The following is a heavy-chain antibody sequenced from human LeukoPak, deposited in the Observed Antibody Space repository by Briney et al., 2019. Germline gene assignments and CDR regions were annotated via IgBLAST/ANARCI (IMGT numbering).Heavy chain of an antibody. CDR2: IYYSGST. CDR1: GGSISSYY. D-gene: IGHD3-9*01. CDR3: AGSYDILTGYYGLDY. J-gene: IGHJ4*02. V-gene: IGHV4-59*01. Sequence: TSETLSLTCTVSGGSISSYYWSWIRQPPGKGLEWIGYIYYSGSTNYNPSLKSRVTISVDTSKNQFSLKLSSVTAADTAVYYCAGSYDILTGYYGLDYWGQGTLVTVSS.